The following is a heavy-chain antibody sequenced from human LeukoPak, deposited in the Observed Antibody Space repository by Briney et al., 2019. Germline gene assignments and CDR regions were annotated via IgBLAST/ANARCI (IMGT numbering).Heavy chain of an antibody. CDR1: AGTLSSYS. J-gene: IGHJ5*02. CDR2: IIPIFGTA. CDR3: AVYYYGSGTPPFDP. Sequence: SVKPSCKASAGTLSSYSISWVRHAHGQGLEWMGGIIPIFGTANYAQKFQGRVTITADKSTSTAYMELSSLRSEDTAVYYCAVYYYGSGTPPFDPWGQGTLVTVSS. D-gene: IGHD3-10*01. V-gene: IGHV1-69*06.